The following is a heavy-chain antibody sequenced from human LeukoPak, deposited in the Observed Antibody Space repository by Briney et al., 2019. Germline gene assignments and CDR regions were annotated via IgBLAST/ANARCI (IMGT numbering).Heavy chain of an antibody. D-gene: IGHD3-3*01. CDR1: EFTFYTYA. CDR3: AKGLRFLEWLSNDAFDI. J-gene: IGHJ3*02. Sequence: GGSLRLSCAASEFTFYTYAMSWVRQAPGKGLEWVSAISGSGGSTYYAGSVKGRFTISRDNSKNTLYLQMNSLRAEDTAVYYCAKGLRFLEWLSNDAFDIWGQGTMVTVSS. CDR2: ISGSGGST. V-gene: IGHV3-23*01.